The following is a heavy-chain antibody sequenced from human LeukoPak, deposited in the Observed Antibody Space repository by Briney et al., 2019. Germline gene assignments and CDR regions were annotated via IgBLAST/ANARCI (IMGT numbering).Heavy chain of an antibody. D-gene: IGHD5-12*01. Sequence: PSETLSLTCTVSGGSISSSSYFWGWIRQPPGKGLERIGRRYYSGRTYYNPSLKSRVTISLDTSKNQFSLKLSSVTAADTAVYYCARLYSGYDYARDFDYWGQGTLVTVSS. CDR3: ARLYSGYDYARDFDY. V-gene: IGHV4-39*01. J-gene: IGHJ4*02. CDR1: GGSISSSSYF. CDR2: RYYSGRT.